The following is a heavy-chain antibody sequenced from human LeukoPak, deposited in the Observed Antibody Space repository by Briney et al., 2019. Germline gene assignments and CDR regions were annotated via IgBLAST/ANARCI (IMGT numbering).Heavy chain of an antibody. D-gene: IGHD2-2*01. V-gene: IGHV7-4-1*02. CDR3: ARVRGQLLFPDRYYYYGMDV. CDR1: GYTFTSYA. J-gene: IGHJ6*02. CDR2: INTNTGNP. Sequence: GASVKVSCKASGYTFTSYAMNWVRQAPGQGLEWMGWINTNTGNPTYAQGFTGRFVFSLDTSVSTAYLQISSLKAEDTAVYYCARVRGQLLFPDRYYYYGMDVWGQGTTVTVSS.